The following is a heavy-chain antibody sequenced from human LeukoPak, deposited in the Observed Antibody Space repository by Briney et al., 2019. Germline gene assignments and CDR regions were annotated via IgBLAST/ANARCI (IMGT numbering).Heavy chain of an antibody. V-gene: IGHV4-59*01. Sequence: SETLSLTWRVSGGSISSYYCIWLRQPPGKGLEWIGYMYYSGSPNYNPSLKSRVTISVDTSKNQLSLKLSSVTAADTAVYYCATDRHIVTGALDNWGQGTMVTVSS. CDR2: MYYSGSP. CDR3: ATDRHIVTGALDN. D-gene: IGHD5-12*01. CDR1: GGSISSYY. J-gene: IGHJ3*02.